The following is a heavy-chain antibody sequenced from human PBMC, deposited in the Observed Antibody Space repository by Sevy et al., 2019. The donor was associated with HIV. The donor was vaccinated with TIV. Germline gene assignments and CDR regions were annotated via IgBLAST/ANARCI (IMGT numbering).Heavy chain of an antibody. CDR3: ARIPYDFWSGKYPGNYYYYYGMDV. D-gene: IGHD3-3*01. Sequence: ASVKVSCKASGYTFTSYDINWVRQATGQGLEWMGWMNPNSGNTGYAQEFQGRVTMTRNTSISTAYMELSSLRSEDTAVYYCARIPYDFWSGKYPGNYYYYYGMDVWGQGTTVTVSS. V-gene: IGHV1-8*01. CDR2: MNPNSGNT. J-gene: IGHJ6*02. CDR1: GYTFTSYD.